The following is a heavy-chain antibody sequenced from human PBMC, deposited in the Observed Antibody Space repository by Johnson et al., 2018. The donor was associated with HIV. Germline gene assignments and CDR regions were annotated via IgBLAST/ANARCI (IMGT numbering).Heavy chain of an antibody. CDR3: ARDRVEIVGADPDAFDI. CDR1: GFTFSDYY. D-gene: IGHD1-26*01. CDR2: ISSSGSTI. V-gene: IGHV3-11*04. J-gene: IGHJ3*02. Sequence: QVQLVESGGGLVKPGGSLRLSCAASGFTFSDYYMSWIRQAPGKGLEWVSYISSSGSTIYYAYSVKGRFTISRDNAKNSLYRQMNSLRAEDTAVYYCARDRVEIVGADPDAFDIWGQGKMVTVSS.